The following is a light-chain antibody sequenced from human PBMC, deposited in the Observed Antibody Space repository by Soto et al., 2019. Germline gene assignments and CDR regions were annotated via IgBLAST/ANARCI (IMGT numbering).Light chain of an antibody. V-gene: IGKV1-5*01. J-gene: IGKJ1*01. CDR3: QEENSNRWT. Sequence: NGITLSPSTXSAFPGDRVPIPCRESESISSWLEWYQKKQGKEXKXXLYDVSSLESGVHSRFRGSGSGNEFTINIRSMQPADFETYYCQEENSNRWTFGEGTKVDI. CDR2: DVS. CDR1: ESISSW.